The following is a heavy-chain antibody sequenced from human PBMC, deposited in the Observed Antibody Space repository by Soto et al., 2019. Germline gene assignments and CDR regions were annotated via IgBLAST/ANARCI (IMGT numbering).Heavy chain of an antibody. J-gene: IGHJ6*02. CDR1: GCSISSYY. V-gene: IGHV4-59*01. CDR2: IYHSGST. CDR3: ARALPDTAMGRRYYDYGIDV. Sequence: QVQLQESGPELVKPSETLSLTCTVSGCSISSYYWSWIRQPPGKGLEWIGYIYHSGSTNYNPSHKGRVTISVDAYKYQSSLKLSSVTAADTAVYYCARALPDTAMGRRYYDYGIDVWGQGTTVTGSS. D-gene: IGHD5-18*01.